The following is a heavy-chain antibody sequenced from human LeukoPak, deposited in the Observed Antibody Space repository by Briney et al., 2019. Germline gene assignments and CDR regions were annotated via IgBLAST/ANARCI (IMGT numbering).Heavy chain of an antibody. D-gene: IGHD1-26*01. V-gene: IGHV4-34*01. CDR3: ARPRVRPTTNWFDT. Sequence: PSETLSLTCAVYGASFTEYYWSWIRQPPGKGLEWIGEIDHTGSTNYNPSLKTRVTISVDTSNKHFSLRLNSVTAADTAVYYCARPRVRPTTNWFDTWGQGTLVTVSS. CDR2: IDHTGST. CDR1: GASFTEYY. J-gene: IGHJ5*02.